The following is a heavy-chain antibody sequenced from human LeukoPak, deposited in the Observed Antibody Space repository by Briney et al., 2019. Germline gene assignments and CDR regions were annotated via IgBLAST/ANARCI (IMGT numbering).Heavy chain of an antibody. V-gene: IGHV4-31*03. CDR2: IFYSGTT. D-gene: IGHD4-17*01. CDR1: GGSISSGGYY. Sequence: SETLSLTCTVSGGSISSGGYYWSWIRQNPGKGLEFVGYIFYSGTTYYNPSLKSRVTVSLDTSLNQFSLKLTSVTAAHTAVYYCARYGAPFDSWGQGTLVTVSS. CDR3: ARYGAPFDS. J-gene: IGHJ4*02.